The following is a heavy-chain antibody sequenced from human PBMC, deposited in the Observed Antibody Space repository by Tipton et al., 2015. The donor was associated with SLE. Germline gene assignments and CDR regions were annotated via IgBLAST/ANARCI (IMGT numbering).Heavy chain of an antibody. CDR3: AKDRRIAPAGDY. CDR1: GFTFSSYG. Sequence: GSLRLSCAASGFTFSSYGMHWVRQAPGKGLEWVAFIRYDGSNKYYADSVKGRFTISRDNSKNTLYLQMNSLRAEDTAVYYCAKDRRIAPAGDYWRQGTLLTVSS. V-gene: IGHV3-30*02. CDR2: IRYDGSNK. D-gene: IGHD6-13*01. J-gene: IGHJ4*02.